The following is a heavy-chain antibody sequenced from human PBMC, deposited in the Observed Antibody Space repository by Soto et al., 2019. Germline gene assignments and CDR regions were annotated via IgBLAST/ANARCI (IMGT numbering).Heavy chain of an antibody. D-gene: IGHD3-16*02. CDR1: GFTLSNHW. CDR2: IHGGGSGS. V-gene: IGHV3-74*01. Sequence: PGGKPRISSAAYGFTLSNHWMHWVRQAPGKWLVWVSSIHGGGSGSSYADSVKGRFTSTSDNAENTLHLQMNGLRGEDSAIYYYVRVIPFLRGMD. J-gene: IGHJ6*01. CDR3: VRVIPFLRGMD.